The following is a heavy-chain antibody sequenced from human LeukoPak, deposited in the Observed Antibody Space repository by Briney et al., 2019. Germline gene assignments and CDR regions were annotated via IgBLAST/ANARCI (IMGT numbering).Heavy chain of an antibody. CDR2: IYSGGST. CDR1: GFTVSNNY. J-gene: IGHJ4*02. V-gene: IGHV3-53*01. Sequence: PGGSLRLSCAASGFTVSNNYMSWVRQAPGKGLEWVSVIYSGGSTHYADSVKGRFTISRDNSKNTLYLQMNSLRAEDTAVYYCARERGRYSSGWDYYFDYWGQGTLVTVSS. D-gene: IGHD6-19*01. CDR3: ARERGRYSSGWDYYFDY.